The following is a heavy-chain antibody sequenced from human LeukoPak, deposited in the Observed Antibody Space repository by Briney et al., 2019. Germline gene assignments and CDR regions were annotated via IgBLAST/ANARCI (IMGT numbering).Heavy chain of an antibody. CDR3: ARGCSSTSCYTFGSSSDAFDI. J-gene: IGHJ3*02. CDR1: GGSISSYY. Sequence: KPSETLSLTCTVFGGSISSYYWSWIRQPAGKGLEWIGRIYTSGSTNYNPSLKSRVTMSVDTSKNQFSLKLSSVTAADTAVYYCARGCSSTSCYTFGSSSDAFDIWGQGTMVTVSS. V-gene: IGHV4-4*07. CDR2: IYTSGST. D-gene: IGHD2-2*02.